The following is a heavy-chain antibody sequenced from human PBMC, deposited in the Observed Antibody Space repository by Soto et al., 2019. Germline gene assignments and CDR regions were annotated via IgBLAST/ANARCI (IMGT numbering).Heavy chain of an antibody. Sequence: EVQLVVSGGGLVQPGGSLRLSCAASGFTVSSNFMSWVRQAPGKGLEWVSIIYSDGSTYYADSVKGRFTISRDNSKNTLYLQMNSQRADDTAVYYCASRRNPYGAYDYWGQGTLFTVSS. CDR3: ASRRNPYGAYDY. J-gene: IGHJ4*02. V-gene: IGHV3-66*01. D-gene: IGHD4-17*01. CDR1: GFTVSSNF. CDR2: IYSDGST.